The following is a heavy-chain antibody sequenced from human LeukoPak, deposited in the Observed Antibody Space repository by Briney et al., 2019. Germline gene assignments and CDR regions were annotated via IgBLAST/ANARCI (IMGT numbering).Heavy chain of an antibody. D-gene: IGHD2-15*01. Sequence: RASVKVSCKASVTVNYIHWVRQAPGQGLEWMGWINPNRGDTYYAQRSQGRVTMTRDTSITTVYMELSRLTSDDTAMYYCARDVDPYCNLGSCYDYWGQGTLVTVSS. CDR1: VTVNY. V-gene: IGHV1-2*02. CDR2: INPNRGDT. CDR3: ARDVDPYCNLGSCYDY. J-gene: IGHJ4*02.